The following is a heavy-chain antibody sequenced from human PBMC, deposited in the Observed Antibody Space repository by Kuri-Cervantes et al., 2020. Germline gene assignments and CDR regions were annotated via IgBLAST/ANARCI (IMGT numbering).Heavy chain of an antibody. CDR3: AREGPMKWRTKDKNLQLLVY. CDR2: FDPEDGET. Sequence: ASVKVSCKVSGYTLTELSMHWVRQAPGKGLEWMGGFDPEDGETIYAQKFQGRVTMTEDTSTDTAYMELSSLGSDDTAVYYCAREGPMKWRTKDKNLQLLVYWGQGTLVTVSS. CDR1: GYTLTELS. D-gene: IGHD2-15*01. J-gene: IGHJ4*02. V-gene: IGHV1-24*01.